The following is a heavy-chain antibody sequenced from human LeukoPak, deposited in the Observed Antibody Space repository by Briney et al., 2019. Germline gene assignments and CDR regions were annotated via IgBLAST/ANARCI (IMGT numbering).Heavy chain of an antibody. Sequence: GGSLRLSCAASGLTFSSYWMSWVRQAPGKGLEWVANIKQDGSEKYYVDSVKGRFTISRDNAKNSLYLQMNSLRDEDTAVYYCAREYCSGGSCYRYFDYWGQGTLVTVSS. J-gene: IGHJ4*02. V-gene: IGHV3-7*01. CDR3: AREYCSGGSCYRYFDY. CDR1: GLTFSSYW. D-gene: IGHD2-15*01. CDR2: IKQDGSEK.